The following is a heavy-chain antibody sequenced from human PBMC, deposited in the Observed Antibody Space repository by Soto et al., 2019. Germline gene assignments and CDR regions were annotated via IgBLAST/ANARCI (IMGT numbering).Heavy chain of an antibody. V-gene: IGHV5-51*01. Sequence: PGESLKISCKGSGYSFTSYWIGWVRQMPGKGLEWMGIIYPGDSDTRYSPSFQGQVTISADKSISTAYLQWSSLKASDTAMYYCARWARQEQLGQRGGYGMDVWGQGTTVTVSS. CDR2: IYPGDSDT. J-gene: IGHJ6*02. D-gene: IGHD6-13*01. CDR3: ARWARQEQLGQRGGYGMDV. CDR1: GYSFTSYW.